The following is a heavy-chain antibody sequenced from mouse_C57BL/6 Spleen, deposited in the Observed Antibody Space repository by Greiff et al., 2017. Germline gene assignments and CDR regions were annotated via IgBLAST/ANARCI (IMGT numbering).Heavy chain of an antibody. CDR2: IDPSDSYT. Sequence: VQLQQPGAELVKPGASVKLSCKASGYTFTSYWMQWVKQRPGQGLEWIGEIDPSDSYTNYNQTFKGKATLTVDTSSSAAYMQLSSLTSEDSAVYYCARLGYDYPAWFAYWGQGTLVTVSA. CDR3: ARLGYDYPAWFAY. CDR1: GYTFTSYW. D-gene: IGHD2-4*01. V-gene: IGHV1-50*01. J-gene: IGHJ3*01.